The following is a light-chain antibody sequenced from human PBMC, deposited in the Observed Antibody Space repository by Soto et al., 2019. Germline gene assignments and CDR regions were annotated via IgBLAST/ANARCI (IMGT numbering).Light chain of an antibody. CDR2: EDS. V-gene: IGLV3-1*01. CDR1: KLGDKY. Sequence: SYELNQPPSVSVSPGQTASITCSGDKLGDKYAHWYQQKSGQSPVLVIYEDSKRPSGIPERFSGSNSGNTATLTISGTQAMDEADYYCQAWDSSTVVFGGGTKLTVL. J-gene: IGLJ2*01. CDR3: QAWDSSTVV.